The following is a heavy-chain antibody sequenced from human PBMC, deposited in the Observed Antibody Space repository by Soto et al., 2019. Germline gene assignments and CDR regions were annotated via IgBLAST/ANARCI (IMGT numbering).Heavy chain of an antibody. D-gene: IGHD2-21*01. CDR3: AKDSPSHVGGWELPFDY. V-gene: IGHV3-23*01. CDR2: ISGSGGTT. CDR1: GLTFGSYA. Sequence: EVQLLESGGGLVQPGGSLRLSCAASGLTFGSYAMSWVRQAPGKGLEWVSAISGSGGTTYYADSVRGRFTISRDNSENTLYLQMNGLRADDTAVYYCAKDSPSHVGGWELPFDYWGQGTLVTVSS. J-gene: IGHJ4*02.